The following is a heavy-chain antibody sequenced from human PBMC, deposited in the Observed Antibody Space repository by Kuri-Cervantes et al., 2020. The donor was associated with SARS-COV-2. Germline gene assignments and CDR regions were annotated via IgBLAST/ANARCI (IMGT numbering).Heavy chain of an antibody. Sequence: SETLSLTCAVYGGSFSGYYWSWIRQPPGKGLEWIGEINHSGSTNYNPSLKSRVTISVDTSKNQFSLKLSSVTAADTAVYYCARALRITIFGVVTHFDYWGQGTLVTVSS. CDR3: ARALRITIFGVVTHFDY. CDR2: INHSGST. J-gene: IGHJ4*02. D-gene: IGHD3-3*01. CDR1: GGSFSGYY. V-gene: IGHV4-34*01.